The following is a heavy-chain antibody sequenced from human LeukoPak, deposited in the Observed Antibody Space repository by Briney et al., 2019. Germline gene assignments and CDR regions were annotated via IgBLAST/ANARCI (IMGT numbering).Heavy chain of an antibody. J-gene: IGHJ4*02. V-gene: IGHV3-30*18. D-gene: IGHD3-22*01. CDR1: GFTFSSYG. CDR2: ISYDGSNK. CDR3: AKDRISGATFLAGTMIVVVGSLDY. Sequence: GRSLRLSCAASGFTFSSYGMHWVRQAQGKGLEWVAVISYDGSNKYYADSVNGRFTISRDNSKNTLYLQMNSLRAEDTAVYYCAKDRISGATFLAGTMIVVVGSLDYWGQGTLVTVSS.